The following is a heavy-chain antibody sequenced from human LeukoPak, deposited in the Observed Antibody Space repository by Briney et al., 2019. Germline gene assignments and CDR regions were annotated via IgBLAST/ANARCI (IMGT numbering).Heavy chain of an antibody. Sequence: SQTLSLTCTVSGGSISSGGYYWSWIRQHPGKGLEWIGYIYYSGSTYYNPSLKSRVTISVDTSKNQFSLKLSSVTAEDTAVYYCARGFDCSSTSCSCMDVWGQGTTVTVSS. V-gene: IGHV4-31*03. CDR3: ARGFDCSSTSCSCMDV. CDR1: GGSISSGGYY. D-gene: IGHD2-2*01. J-gene: IGHJ6*02. CDR2: IYYSGST.